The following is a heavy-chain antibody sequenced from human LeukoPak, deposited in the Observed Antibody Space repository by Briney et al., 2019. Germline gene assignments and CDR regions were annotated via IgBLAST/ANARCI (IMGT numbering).Heavy chain of an antibody. CDR1: GFTFSSYG. J-gene: IGHJ4*02. CDR2: ISYDGSNK. D-gene: IGHD3-22*01. Sequence: PGRSLRLSCAASGFTFSSYGMHWVRQAPGKGLEWVAVISYDGSNKYYADSVKGRFTISRDNSKNTLYLQMNSLRAEDTAVYYCARDHKREDYYDSSGYYPYWGQGTLVTVSS. V-gene: IGHV3-30*19. CDR3: ARDHKREDYYDSSGYYPY.